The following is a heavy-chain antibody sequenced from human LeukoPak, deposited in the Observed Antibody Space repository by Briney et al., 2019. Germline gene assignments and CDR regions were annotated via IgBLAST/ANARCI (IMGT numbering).Heavy chain of an antibody. J-gene: IGHJ4*02. CDR1: VYTCNRYA. Sequence: GASVKVSCKASVYTCNRYAMHWVRQAPGQRLEWMGWINTGNGNTKSSQKFQGRVTIIRDTFASTAYMELSNLRSEDTAIYYCARDAYYASGSYYNGCFDIWGQGTLVTVSS. D-gene: IGHD3-10*01. CDR2: INTGNGNT. V-gene: IGHV1-3*04. CDR3: ARDAYYASGSYYNGCFDI.